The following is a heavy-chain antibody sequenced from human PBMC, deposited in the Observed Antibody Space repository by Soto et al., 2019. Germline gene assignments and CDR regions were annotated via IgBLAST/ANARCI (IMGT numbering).Heavy chain of an antibody. CDR3: ARDLVVVAATGFGPFYGMDV. CDR1: GFTFSSYS. D-gene: IGHD2-15*01. CDR2: ISSSSSYI. J-gene: IGHJ6*02. Sequence: EVQLVESGGGLVKPGGSLRLSCAASGFTFSSYSMNWVRQAPGKGLEWVSSISSSSSYIYYADSVKGRFTISRDNAKNSLYLQMNSLRAEDTAVYYCARDLVVVAATGFGPFYGMDVWGQGTTVTVSS. V-gene: IGHV3-21*01.